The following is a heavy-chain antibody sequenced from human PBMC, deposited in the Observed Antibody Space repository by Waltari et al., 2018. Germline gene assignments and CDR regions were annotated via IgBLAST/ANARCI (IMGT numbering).Heavy chain of an antibody. CDR3: ARRPDAFDI. CDR1: GGSFSGYY. Sequence: QVQLQQWGAGLLKPSETLSLTCTVYGGSFSGYYWSWIRQPPGKGLEWIGEINHSGSTNYNPPLKSRVTISVDTSKNQFSLKLSSVTAADTAVYYCARRPDAFDIWGQGTMVTVSS. D-gene: IGHD6-25*01. CDR2: INHSGST. J-gene: IGHJ3*02. V-gene: IGHV4-34*01.